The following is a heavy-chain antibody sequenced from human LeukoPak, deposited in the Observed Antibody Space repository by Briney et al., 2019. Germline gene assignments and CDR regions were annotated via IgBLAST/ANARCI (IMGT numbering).Heavy chain of an antibody. V-gene: IGHV4-34*01. CDR3: ARGRIRACSGGSCYPNWFDP. D-gene: IGHD2-15*01. Sequence: SETLSLTCAVYGGSFSGYYWSWIRQPPGKGLEWIGEINHSGSTNYNPSVKSRVTISVDTSKNQFSLKLSSVTAADTAVYYCARGRIRACSGGSCYPNWFDPWGQGTLVTVSS. CDR2: INHSGST. J-gene: IGHJ5*02. CDR1: GGSFSGYY.